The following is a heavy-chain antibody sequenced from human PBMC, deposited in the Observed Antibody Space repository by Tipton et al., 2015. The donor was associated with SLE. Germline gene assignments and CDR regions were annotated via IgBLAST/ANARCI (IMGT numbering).Heavy chain of an antibody. V-gene: IGHV4-38-2*02. Sequence: TLSLTCTVSGYSISSGYYWGWIRQPPGKGLEWIGSIYHSGRTYYNPSLKSRVTISVDTSKNQFSLKLSSVTAADTAVYYCARDLKGLGTYNWFGPWGQGTLVTVSS. CDR2: IYHSGRT. CDR3: ARDLKGLGTYNWFGP. D-gene: IGHD7-27*01. J-gene: IGHJ5*02. CDR1: GYSISSGYY.